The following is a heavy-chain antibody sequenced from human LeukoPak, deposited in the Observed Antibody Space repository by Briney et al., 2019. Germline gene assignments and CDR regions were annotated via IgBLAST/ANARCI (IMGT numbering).Heavy chain of an antibody. V-gene: IGHV3-33*01. J-gene: IGHJ4*02. Sequence: GGSLRLSCAASGFTFSTYAMHWVRQAPGKGLEWVAVIWSESTNKYYADSVRGRFTISRDNSKDTLYLQMSSLRAEDTATYYCGRDRLTTVITFHFDYWGEGTLV. D-gene: IGHD4-17*01. CDR2: IWSESTNK. CDR3: GRDRLTTVITFHFDY. CDR1: GFTFSTYA.